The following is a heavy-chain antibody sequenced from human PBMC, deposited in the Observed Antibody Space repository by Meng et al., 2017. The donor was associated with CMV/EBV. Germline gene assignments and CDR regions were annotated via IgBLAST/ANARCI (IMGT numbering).Heavy chain of an antibody. CDR1: GFTFSGYA. J-gene: IGHJ4*02. CDR2: ISHHGINK. V-gene: IGHV3-30-3*01. Sequence: SGFTFSGYAMHWVRQAPGKGLEWVAVISHHGINKYYADSVKGRFTISRDNSKNTLYLQMNTLRAEDSAVYYCARDLFIGIPDYLDYWGQGTLVTVSS. CDR3: ARDLFIGIPDYLDY. D-gene: IGHD1-26*01.